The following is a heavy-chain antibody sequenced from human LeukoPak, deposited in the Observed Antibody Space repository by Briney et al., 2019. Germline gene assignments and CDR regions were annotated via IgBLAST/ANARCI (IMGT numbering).Heavy chain of an antibody. CDR1: GFSFSDYS. Sequence: GGSLRLSCAASGFSFSDYSLSWVRQAPGKGLEWVSSISSRGTHMYYLDSVKGRFTISRDNAKASLDLQLNSLRAEDTAVYFCARDFRIAAAVPSYFDYWGQGVLVTVSS. V-gene: IGHV3-21*01. D-gene: IGHD6-13*01. J-gene: IGHJ4*02. CDR2: ISSRGTHM. CDR3: ARDFRIAAAVPSYFDY.